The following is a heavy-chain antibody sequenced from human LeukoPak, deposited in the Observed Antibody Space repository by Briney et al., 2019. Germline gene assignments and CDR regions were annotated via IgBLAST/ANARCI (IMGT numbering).Heavy chain of an antibody. J-gene: IGHJ4*02. D-gene: IGHD3-9*01. CDR3: AKGIRDFSRLPSFVW. Sequence: GGCLRLSCAASVFTFSTYGMHWVRQAPGKGLEWGAVTSFDGSNHYYGDSVKGRFTISRDNFRSTLFLQMNSLRAEDTAVYYCAKGIRDFSRLPSFVWWGQGVLATDSS. V-gene: IGHV3-30*18. CDR1: VFTFSTYG. CDR2: TSFDGSNH.